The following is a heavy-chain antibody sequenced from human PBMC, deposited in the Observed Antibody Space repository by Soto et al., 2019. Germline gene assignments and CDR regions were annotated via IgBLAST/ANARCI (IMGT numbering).Heavy chain of an antibody. CDR2: ISYDGSNK. D-gene: IGHD6-19*01. CDR1: GFTFSSYG. V-gene: IGHV3-30*18. Sequence: GGSLRLSCAASGFTFSSYGMHWVRQAPGKGLEWVAVISYDGSNKYYADSVKGRFTISRDNSKNTLYLQMNSLRAEDTAVYYCAKAPRRSGWVPHPWGQGTLVTVSS. J-gene: IGHJ5*02. CDR3: AKAPRRSGWVPHP.